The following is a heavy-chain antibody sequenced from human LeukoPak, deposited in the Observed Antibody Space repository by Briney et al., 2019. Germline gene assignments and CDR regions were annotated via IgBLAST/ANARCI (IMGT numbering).Heavy chain of an antibody. J-gene: IGHJ4*02. D-gene: IGHD6-6*01. CDR1: GFTFSSYA. CDR2: ISSSSSTI. CDR3: ATYSTSTAFDY. V-gene: IGHV3-48*01. Sequence: GGSLRLSCAASGFTFSSYAMHWVRQAPGKGLEWVSYISSSSSTIYYADSVKGRFTISRDNAKNSLFLQMNSLRAEDTAVYYCATYSTSTAFDYWGQGTLVTVSS.